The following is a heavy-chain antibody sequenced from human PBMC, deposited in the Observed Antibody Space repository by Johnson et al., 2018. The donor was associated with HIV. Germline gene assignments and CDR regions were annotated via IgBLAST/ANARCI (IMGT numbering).Heavy chain of an antibody. CDR3: AKEYLRYSGTYAGAFDI. Sequence: QVQLVESGGGVVQPGRSLRLSCEASGFMFSRYALAWVRQAPGKGLEWVALIWHDGSNKYYADSMKGRFTISRDNYQNTLYLQMNSLRAEETAVYYCAKEYLRYSGTYAGAFDIWGKVQWSPSLQ. CDR1: GFMFSRYA. V-gene: IGHV3-33*06. J-gene: IGHJ3*02. CDR2: IWHDGSNK. D-gene: IGHD1-26*01.